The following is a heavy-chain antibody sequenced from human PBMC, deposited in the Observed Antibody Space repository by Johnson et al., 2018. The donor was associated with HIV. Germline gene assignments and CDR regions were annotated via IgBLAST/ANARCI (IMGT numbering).Heavy chain of an antibody. J-gene: IGHJ3*02. Sequence: QGQLVESGGGLVKPGGSLRLSCAASGFTFSDYYMSWIRQAPGKGLEWVSYISSSGSIIYYGDSVKGRFTISRDNAKNSLYLQMNSLRAEDMAVYYCARGGWRGIATPDAFDIWGQGTMVTVSS. V-gene: IGHV3-11*04. CDR1: GFTFSDYY. D-gene: IGHD6-13*01. CDR2: ISSSGSII. CDR3: ARGGWRGIATPDAFDI.